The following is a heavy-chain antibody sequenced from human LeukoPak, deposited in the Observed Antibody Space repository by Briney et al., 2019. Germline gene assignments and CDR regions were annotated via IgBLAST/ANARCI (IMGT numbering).Heavy chain of an antibody. V-gene: IGHV3-33*01. CDR2: IWYDGSNK. Sequence: GESLRLSCAASGFTFSSYGMHWVRQAPGKGLEWVAVIWYDGSNKYYADSVKGRFTISRDNSKNTLYLQMNSLRAEDTAVYYCARGLRFLEWLPDYYGMDVWGQGTTVTVSS. CDR3: ARGLRFLEWLPDYYGMDV. J-gene: IGHJ6*02. D-gene: IGHD3-3*01. CDR1: GFTFSSYG.